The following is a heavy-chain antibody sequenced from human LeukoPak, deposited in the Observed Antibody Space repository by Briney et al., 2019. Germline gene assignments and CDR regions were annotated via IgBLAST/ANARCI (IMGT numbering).Heavy chain of an antibody. J-gene: IGHJ4*02. CDR2: NNAGNGNT. CDR3: ARVGYSGYDSRPVFDY. V-gene: IGHV1-3*01. D-gene: IGHD5-12*01. CDR1: GYTFTTYA. Sequence: ASVKVSCKASGYTFTTYAMHWVSQAPGQRLEWMGWNNAGNGNTKYSQKFQGRVTITRDTSASTAYMELSSLRSEDTAVYYCARVGYSGYDSRPVFDYWGQGTLVTVSS.